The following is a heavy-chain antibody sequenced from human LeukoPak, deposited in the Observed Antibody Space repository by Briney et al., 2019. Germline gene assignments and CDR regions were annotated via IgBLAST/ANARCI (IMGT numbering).Heavy chain of an antibody. CDR1: GFTFSSYA. D-gene: IGHD1-26*01. J-gene: IGHJ3*02. Sequence: GGSLRLSCAASGFTFSSYAMSWVRQAPGKGLEWVSAISSSGSTIYYADSVKGRFTISRDNAKNSLYLQMNSLRAEDTAVYYCASQGWELNTRYDAFDIWGQGTMVTVSS. CDR3: ASQGWELNTRYDAFDI. CDR2: ISSSGSTI. V-gene: IGHV3-48*03.